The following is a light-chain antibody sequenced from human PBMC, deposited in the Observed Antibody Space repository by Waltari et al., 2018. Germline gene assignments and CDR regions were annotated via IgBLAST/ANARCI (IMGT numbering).Light chain of an antibody. Sequence: LTHPQAPLFLSPGEKATLSGRASQRVTSLSLTLYQQKLGPAPTLLIYGTSSRASGIPDRFSGSGSGTDFTLTISRLEPEDFAVYYCQQYDGKVVTFGGGTKVEI. J-gene: IGKJ4*02. V-gene: IGKV3-20*01. CDR2: GTS. CDR3: QQYDGKVVT. CDR1: QRVTSLS.